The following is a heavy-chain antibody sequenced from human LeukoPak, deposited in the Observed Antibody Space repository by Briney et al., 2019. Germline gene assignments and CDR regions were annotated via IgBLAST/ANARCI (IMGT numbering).Heavy chain of an antibody. CDR2: ISGSGVST. D-gene: IGHD2-8*02. CDR3: AKGRGVDDN. J-gene: IGHJ4*02. Sequence: GGSLRLSCAASGFTFSSYAMHWVRQAPGKGLEWVSGISGSGVSTYYADSVKGRFTISRDNSKNTLYLQMNSLRDEDTAVYYSAKGRGVDDNWGQGTMVTVSS. CDR1: GFTFSSYA. V-gene: IGHV3-23*01.